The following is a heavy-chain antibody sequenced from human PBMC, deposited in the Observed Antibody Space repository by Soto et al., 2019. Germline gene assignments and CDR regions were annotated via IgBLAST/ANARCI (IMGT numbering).Heavy chain of an antibody. D-gene: IGHD5-18*01. Sequence: QVQLVESGGGVVQPGRSLRLSCAASGFTFGSYGMHWVRQAPGKGLEWVAVIWYDGSNKYYADSVKGRFTISRDNSKNTLYLQMNSLRAEDTAVYYCARAGVDTAMVLYYFDYWGQGTLVTVSS. CDR1: GFTFGSYG. CDR2: IWYDGSNK. CDR3: ARAGVDTAMVLYYFDY. V-gene: IGHV3-33*01. J-gene: IGHJ4*02.